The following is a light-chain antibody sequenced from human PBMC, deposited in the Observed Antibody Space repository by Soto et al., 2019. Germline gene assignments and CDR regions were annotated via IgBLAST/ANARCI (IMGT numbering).Light chain of an antibody. J-gene: IGKJ1*01. CDR2: GAS. V-gene: IGKV3-20*01. Sequence: EIVLTQSPGTLSLSPGERATLSCRASQSVSSNSLAWFQQKPGQAPRLLISGASSRATGIPDRFSGSGSGTDFTLTISRLEPEDFAVYDCQQYDTSTGTFGQGTKVEVK. CDR3: QQYDTSTGT. CDR1: QSVSSNS.